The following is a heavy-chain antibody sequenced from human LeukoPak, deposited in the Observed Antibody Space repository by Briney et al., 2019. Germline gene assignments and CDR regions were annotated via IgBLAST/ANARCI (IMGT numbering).Heavy chain of an antibody. J-gene: IGHJ3*02. V-gene: IGHV4-39*01. CDR3: AGHPIVVVVAATRAFDI. Sequence: SETLSLTCSVSGGSITSSLYHWGWLRQAPGKGLQWIGNVFHSGNTYYSPSLQSRVAISIDTSKNRFSLKLTSVTAADTAVYYCAGHPIVVVVAATRAFDIWGQGTMVTVSS. CDR1: GGSITSSLYH. D-gene: IGHD2-15*01. CDR2: VFHSGNT.